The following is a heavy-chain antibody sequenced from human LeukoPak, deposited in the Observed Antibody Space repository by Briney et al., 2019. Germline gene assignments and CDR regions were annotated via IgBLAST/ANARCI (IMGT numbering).Heavy chain of an antibody. V-gene: IGHV3-33*01. Sequence: GGSLRLSCAASGFTFSSYGMPWVRQAPGKGLEWVAVIWYDGSNKYYADSVKGRFTISRDNSKNTLYLQMNSLRAEDTAVYYCARDTYSYGNQYFDYWGQGTLVTVSS. CDR3: ARDTYSYGNQYFDY. D-gene: IGHD5-18*01. J-gene: IGHJ4*02. CDR2: IWYDGSNK. CDR1: GFTFSSYG.